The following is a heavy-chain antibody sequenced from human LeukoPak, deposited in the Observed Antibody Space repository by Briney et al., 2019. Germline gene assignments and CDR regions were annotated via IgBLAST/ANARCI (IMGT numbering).Heavy chain of an antibody. CDR2: ISYDGSNK. V-gene: IGHV3-30-3*01. J-gene: IGHJ4*02. D-gene: IGHD3-16*01. Sequence: GGSLRLSCAASGFTFSSYAMHWVRQAPGKGLEWVAVISYDGSNKYYADSVKGRFTISRDNSKNTLYPQMNSLRAEDTAVYYCARMGDLGLDYWGQGTLVTVSS. CDR1: GFTFSSYA. CDR3: ARMGDLGLDY.